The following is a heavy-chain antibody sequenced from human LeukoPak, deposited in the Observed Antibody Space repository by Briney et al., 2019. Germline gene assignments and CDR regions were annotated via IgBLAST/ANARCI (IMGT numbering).Heavy chain of an antibody. D-gene: IGHD3-22*01. V-gene: IGHV4-61*02. CDR3: ARDLPNYYDSAHAFDI. CDR2: IYTSGST. J-gene: IGHJ3*02. Sequence: SETLSLTCTVSGDSISSGDYYWSWIRRPAGKGLEWIGRIYTSGSTNYNPSLKSRVTISVDTSKNQFSLKLSSVTAADTAVYYCARDLPNYYDSAHAFDIWGQGTMVTVSS. CDR1: GDSISSGDYY.